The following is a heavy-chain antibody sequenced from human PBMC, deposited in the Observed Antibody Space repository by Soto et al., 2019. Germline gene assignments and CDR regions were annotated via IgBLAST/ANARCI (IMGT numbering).Heavy chain of an antibody. V-gene: IGHV4-30-2*01. CDR2: IYHSGVT. Sequence: QLQLQESGSGLVKPSQTLSLTCAVSGASISSGGSSWSWIRQAPGTGLEWIGYIYHSGVTNYNPYLKSRVTISVDTARNQFSMSLSFVTAADTAVYYCARGLAVRGSYGLDVWGQGTTVTVSS. CDR3: ARGLAVRGSYGLDV. CDR1: GASISSGGSS. D-gene: IGHD3-10*01. J-gene: IGHJ6*02.